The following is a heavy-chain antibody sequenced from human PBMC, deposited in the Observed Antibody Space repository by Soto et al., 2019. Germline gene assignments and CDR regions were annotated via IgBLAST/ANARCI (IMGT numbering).Heavy chain of an antibody. D-gene: IGHD3-3*01. CDR3: ARPYYDFWSGYFLGKKRYYYYGMDV. V-gene: IGHV4-34*01. Sequence: SETLSLTCAVYGGSFSGYYWSWIRQPPGKGLEWIGEINHSGSTNYNPSLKSRVTISVDTSKNQFSLKLSSVTAADTAVYYCARPYYDFWSGYFLGKKRYYYYGMDVWGQGTTVTVSS. CDR2: INHSGST. CDR1: GGSFSGYY. J-gene: IGHJ6*02.